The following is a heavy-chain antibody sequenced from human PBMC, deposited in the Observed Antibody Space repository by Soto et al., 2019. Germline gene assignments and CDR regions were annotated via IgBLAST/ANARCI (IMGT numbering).Heavy chain of an antibody. V-gene: IGHV5-51*01. CDR3: VRHFATRNSPYYLDL. J-gene: IGHJ4*02. Sequence: PGESLKISCKVSGDSFGSHWIGWVRQLPGKGLEWMGSIFPVDSEARYSPAFKGHVTLSVDKSVSTAYLQWTSLKASDTAMYYCVRHFATRNSPYYLDLWGQGILVTVSS. CDR1: GDSFGSHW. CDR2: IFPVDSEA. D-gene: IGHD2-2*01.